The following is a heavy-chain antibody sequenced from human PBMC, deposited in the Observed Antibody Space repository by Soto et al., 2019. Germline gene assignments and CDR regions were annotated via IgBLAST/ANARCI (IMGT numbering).Heavy chain of an antibody. CDR3: ARVVAPGTQGWFDP. CDR1: DSSVSSSYW. J-gene: IGHJ5*02. D-gene: IGHD2-2*01. V-gene: IGHV4-28*03. Sequence: HVQLQESGPGLVKPSDTLSLTCAVSDSSVSSSYWWGWIRQPPGKGLEWVGYISYNGDTYSNPSLKRRVSMSGDKSKNPCELKLDSVTAIDTATYYCARVVAPGTQGWFDPGGRGTRVTVSS. CDR2: ISYNGDT.